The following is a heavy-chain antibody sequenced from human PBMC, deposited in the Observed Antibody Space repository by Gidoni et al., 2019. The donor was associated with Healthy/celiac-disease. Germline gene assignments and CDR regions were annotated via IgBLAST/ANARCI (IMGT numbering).Heavy chain of an antibody. Sequence: QLQLEESGPGLVKPPETLSLTCTVSGGSVSSGSYFWGWIRQSPGEGLEWIASIYYGGSTYYDPSLQSRVTISIDMSKNQFSLKLTSVTAADTAVYYCANGSGLWRYFDLWGRGTQVTVSS. V-gene: IGHV4-39*01. CDR1: GGSVSSGSYF. J-gene: IGHJ2*01. CDR2: IYYGGST. CDR3: ANGSGLWRYFDL. D-gene: IGHD2-21*01.